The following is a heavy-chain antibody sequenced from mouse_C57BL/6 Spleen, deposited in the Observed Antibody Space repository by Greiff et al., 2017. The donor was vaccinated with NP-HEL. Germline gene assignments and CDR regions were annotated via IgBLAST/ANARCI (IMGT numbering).Heavy chain of an antibody. CDR2: IDPSDSYT. D-gene: IGHD1-1*01. CDR1: GYTFTSYW. Sequence: QVQLKQPGAELVKPGASVKLSCKASGYTFTSYWMQWVKQRPGQGLEWIGEIDPSDSYTNYNQKFKGKATLTVDTSSSTAYMQLSSLTSEDSAVYYCARWNYYGSSSFDYWGQGTTLTVSS. J-gene: IGHJ2*01. CDR3: ARWNYYGSSSFDY. V-gene: IGHV1-50*01.